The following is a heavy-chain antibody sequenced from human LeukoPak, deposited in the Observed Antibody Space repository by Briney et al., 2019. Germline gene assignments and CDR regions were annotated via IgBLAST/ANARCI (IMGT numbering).Heavy chain of an antibody. J-gene: IGHJ4*02. CDR1: GFTFSSYW. CDR2: IKQDGSEK. CDR3: AKPFSAVAGDNY. D-gene: IGHD6-19*01. V-gene: IGHV3-7*01. Sequence: GGSLRLSCAASGFTFSSYWMSWVRQAPGKGLEWVANIKQDGSEKYYVDSVKGRFTISRDNAKNSLYLQMNNLRPEDTAVYYCAKPFSAVAGDNYWGQGTLVTVSS.